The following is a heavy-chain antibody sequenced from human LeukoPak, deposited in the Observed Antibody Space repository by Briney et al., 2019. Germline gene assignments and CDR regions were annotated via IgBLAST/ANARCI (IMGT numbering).Heavy chain of an antibody. CDR3: ARDVVVPAAIMSEYYYYGMDV. D-gene: IGHD2-2*01. CDR1: GFTFSSYA. J-gene: IGHJ6*02. V-gene: IGHV3-23*01. CDR2: ISGSGGGT. Sequence: GGSLRLSCAASGFTFSSYAMSWVRQAPGKGLEWVSAISGSGGGTYYADSVKGRFTISRDNAKNSLYLQMNSLRAEDTAVYYCARDVVVPAAIMSEYYYYGMDVWGQGTTVTVSS.